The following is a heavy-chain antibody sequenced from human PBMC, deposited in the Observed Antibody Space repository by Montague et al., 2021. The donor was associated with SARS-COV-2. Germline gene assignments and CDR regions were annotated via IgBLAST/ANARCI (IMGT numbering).Heavy chain of an antibody. J-gene: IGHJ4*02. CDR2: INHSGST. D-gene: IGHD3-3*01. V-gene: IGHV4-34*01. CDR1: GGSFSGYY. CDR3: ARGGVTIFGVVITGKGLFRY. Sequence: ETLSLTCAVYGGSFSGYYWSWIRQPPGKGLEWIGEINHSGSTDYNPSLKSRVTISVDTSKNQFSLKLSSVTAADTAVYYCARGGVTIFGVVITGKGLFRYWGQGTLVTVSS.